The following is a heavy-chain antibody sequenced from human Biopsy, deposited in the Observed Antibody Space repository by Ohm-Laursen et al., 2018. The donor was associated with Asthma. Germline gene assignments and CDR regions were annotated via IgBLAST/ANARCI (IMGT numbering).Heavy chain of an antibody. CDR2: ISSLSRYI. V-gene: IGHV3-21*01. CDR3: SRDFTIGSGSPFHF. Sequence: SLRLSCAASGFDLRDYTMNWVRQAPGTGLEWVASISSLSRYIYHATSLRGRFTISRDNAKRSLYLQMDSLRGDDTAVYYCSRDFTIGSGSPFHFWGRGTLVTVSS. J-gene: IGHJ4*02. D-gene: IGHD3-10*01. CDR1: GFDLRDYT.